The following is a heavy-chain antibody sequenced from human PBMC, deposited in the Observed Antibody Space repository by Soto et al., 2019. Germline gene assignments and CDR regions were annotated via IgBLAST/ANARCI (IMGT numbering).Heavy chain of an antibody. D-gene: IGHD2-15*01. CDR2: INAGNGNT. J-gene: IGHJ5*02. V-gene: IGHV1-3*01. Sequence: QVQLVQSGAEVKKPGASVKVSCKASGYTFTSYAMHWVRQAPGQRLEWMGWINAGNGNTKYSQKFQGRVTITRDTXXSTAYMGLSSLRSEDTAVYDCARGFSGGGADWFDPWGQGALVIVSS. CDR3: ARGFSGGGADWFDP. CDR1: GYTFTSYA.